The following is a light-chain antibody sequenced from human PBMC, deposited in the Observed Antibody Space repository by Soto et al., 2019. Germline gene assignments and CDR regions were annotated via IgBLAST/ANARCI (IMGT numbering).Light chain of an antibody. V-gene: IGKV1-39*01. J-gene: IGKJ2*01. CDR2: AAS. Sequence: DIQMTQSPSSLSASVGDRVTITCRASQSIDTSLNWYQQRPGKAPDLLIYAASNLQSGVPSRFSGSGSGADFTLTISSLQPDDFATYYCQQSYSSPHMYTFGQRTKLELK. CDR1: QSIDTS. CDR3: QQSYSSPHMYT.